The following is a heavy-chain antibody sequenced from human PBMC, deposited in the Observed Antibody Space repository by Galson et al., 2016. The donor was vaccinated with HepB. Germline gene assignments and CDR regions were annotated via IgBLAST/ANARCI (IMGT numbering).Heavy chain of an antibody. CDR2: ISYDGSYT. J-gene: IGHJ3*02. D-gene: IGHD3-16*01. Sequence: SLRLSCAASAFTFSSYGMHWVRQAPGKGLEWVAVISYDGSYTDYADSVKGRFTTSRDNSKNTLYLQMNSLRAEDTAVYYCASIVYWGGAYDIWGQGTMVTVSS. CDR1: AFTFSSYG. CDR3: ASIVYWGGAYDI. V-gene: IGHV3-30*03.